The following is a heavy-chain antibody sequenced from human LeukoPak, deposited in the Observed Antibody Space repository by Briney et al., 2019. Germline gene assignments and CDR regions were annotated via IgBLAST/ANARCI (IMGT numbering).Heavy chain of an antibody. D-gene: IGHD3-22*01. Sequence: GGSLRLSCAASGFTFSGYGMHWVRQAPGKGLEWLAVIWYDGNDKYYADSVKGRFTISRDNSQGTLYLQMNSLRAEDTAVYYCAKRGVVIRVILVGFHKEAYYFDSWGQGALVTVSS. CDR2: IWYDGNDK. V-gene: IGHV3-33*03. CDR1: GFTFSGYG. CDR3: AKRGVVIRVILVGFHKEAYYFDS. J-gene: IGHJ4*02.